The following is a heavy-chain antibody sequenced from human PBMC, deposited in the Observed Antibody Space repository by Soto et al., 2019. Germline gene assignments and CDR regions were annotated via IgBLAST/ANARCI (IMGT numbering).Heavy chain of an antibody. CDR3: AKGSWLLKLNDAFDI. V-gene: IGHV3-9*01. D-gene: IGHD1-26*01. CDR1: GFTFDDNA. CDR2: ISWNSGSI. Sequence: LRLSCAASGFTFDDNAMHWVRQAPGKGLEWVSGISWNSGSIGYADSVKGRFTISRDNAKNSLYLQMNSLRAEDTALYYCAKGSWLLKLNDAFDIWGQGTRGTVSS. J-gene: IGHJ3*02.